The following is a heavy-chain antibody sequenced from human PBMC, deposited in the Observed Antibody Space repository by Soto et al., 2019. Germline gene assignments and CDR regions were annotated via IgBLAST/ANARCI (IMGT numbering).Heavy chain of an antibody. V-gene: IGHV3-23*01. J-gene: IGHJ4*02. CDR3: AKDRRIFGVVIDY. D-gene: IGHD3-3*01. Sequence: GSLLLCCAASGFTFSSYAMSWFLQSPGKGLEWVSAISGSGGSTYYADSEKGRFTISRDNSKNTLYLQMNSLRAEDTAVYYCAKDRRIFGVVIDYWGQGTLVTVSS. CDR2: ISGSGGST. CDR1: GFTFSSYA.